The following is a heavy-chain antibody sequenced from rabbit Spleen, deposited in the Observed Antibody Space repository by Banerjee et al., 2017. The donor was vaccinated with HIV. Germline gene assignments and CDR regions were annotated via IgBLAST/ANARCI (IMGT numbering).Heavy chain of an antibody. CDR1: GFDFTSDY. CDR2: IEPIFGNT. V-gene: IGHV1S7*01. Sequence: QLKETGGGLVQPGGSLTLSCKASGFDFTSDYMSWVRQAPGKGLEWIGYIEPIFGNTYYANWVNGRFTISSHNAQNTLYLQLNSLTAADTATYFCARGGGLWGPGTLVTVS. CDR3: ARGGGL. J-gene: IGHJ6*01.